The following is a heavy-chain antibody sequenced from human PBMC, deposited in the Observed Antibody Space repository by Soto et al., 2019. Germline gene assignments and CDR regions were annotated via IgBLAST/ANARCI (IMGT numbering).Heavy chain of an antibody. CDR3: ARDDYGGKIVDY. Sequence: QVQLVQSGAEVKKPGASVKVSCKASGYTFTSYAMHWVRQAPGQRLKWMGWINAGNGNTKYSQKFQGRVTITRDTSASTAYMELSSLRSEDTAVYYCARDDYGGKIVDYWGQGTLVTVSS. V-gene: IGHV1-3*01. D-gene: IGHD4-17*01. CDR1: GYTFTSYA. J-gene: IGHJ4*02. CDR2: INAGNGNT.